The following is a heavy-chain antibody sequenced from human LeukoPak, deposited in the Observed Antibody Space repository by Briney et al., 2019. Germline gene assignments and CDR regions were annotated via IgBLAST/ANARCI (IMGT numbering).Heavy chain of an antibody. J-gene: IGHJ6*02. CDR1: GGSINNYY. CDR3: ARGSDDYDTSGYYWGVYGLDV. D-gene: IGHD3-22*01. Sequence: TSETLSLTCTVSGGSINNYYWNWIRQPPGKALEWIGYFYYTGSTKYNPSLKRRVTISLDTSKNQFSLKLSSVTAADTAVYYCARGSDDYDTSGYYWGVYGLDVWGPGTTVTVSS. V-gene: IGHV4-59*01. CDR2: FYYTGST.